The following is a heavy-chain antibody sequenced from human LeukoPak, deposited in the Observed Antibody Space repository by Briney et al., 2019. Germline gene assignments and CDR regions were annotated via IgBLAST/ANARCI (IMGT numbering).Heavy chain of an antibody. V-gene: IGHV3-23*01. CDR3: AKVYGDWYFDY. J-gene: IGHJ4*02. D-gene: IGHD4-17*01. CDR1: GFTFSTYA. Sequence: GGSLRLSCTASGFTFSTYAMTWLRQPPGKGLEWVSTITDSAAATYYRESVKGRFTISRDNSKNTLYLQMNSLRGDDTAVYFCAKVYGDWYFDYWGQGTLVTVSS. CDR2: ITDSAAAT.